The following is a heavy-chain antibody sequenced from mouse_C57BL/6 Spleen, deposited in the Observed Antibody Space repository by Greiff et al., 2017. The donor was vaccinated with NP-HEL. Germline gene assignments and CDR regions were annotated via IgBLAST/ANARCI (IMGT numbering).Heavy chain of an antibody. D-gene: IGHD3-3*01. Sequence: VQLQQPGAELVKPGASVKLSCKASGYTFTSYWMHWVKQRPGQGLEWIGMIHPNSGSTNYNEKFKSKATLTVDKSSSTAYMQLSSLTSEESAVYYCARGRLCLGGYYALYNWGQGNPETVSS. CDR1: GYTFTSYW. J-gene: IGHJ4*01. CDR3: ARGRLCLGGYYALYN. CDR2: IHPNSGST. V-gene: IGHV1-64*01.